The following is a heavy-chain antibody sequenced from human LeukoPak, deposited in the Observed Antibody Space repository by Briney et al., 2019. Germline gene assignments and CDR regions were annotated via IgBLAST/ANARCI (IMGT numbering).Heavy chain of an antibody. CDR2: IKQDGSEK. D-gene: IGHD3-22*01. J-gene: IGHJ3*02. CDR3: ARAPRAPYYYDSSGYDAFDI. Sequence: GGSLRLSCAASGFTFTSYWMSWVRQAPGKGLEWVANIKQDGSEKYYVDSVKGRFTISRGNAKNSLYLQMNSLRAEDTAVYYCARAPRAPYYYDSSGYDAFDIWGQGTMVTVSS. V-gene: IGHV3-7*03. CDR1: GFTFTSYW.